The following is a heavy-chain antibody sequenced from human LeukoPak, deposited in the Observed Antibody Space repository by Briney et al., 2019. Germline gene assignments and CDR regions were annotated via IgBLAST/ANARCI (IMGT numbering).Heavy chain of an antibody. CDR2: ISGSGGST. CDR1: GYTFTSYY. Sequence: SCKASGYTFTSYYMHWVRQAPGKGLEWVSAISGSGGSTYYADSVKGRFTISRDNSKNTLYLQMNSLRAEDTAVYYCAKGELRGYFDYWGQGTLVTVSS. CDR3: AKGELRGYFDY. J-gene: IGHJ4*02. V-gene: IGHV3-23*01. D-gene: IGHD1-26*01.